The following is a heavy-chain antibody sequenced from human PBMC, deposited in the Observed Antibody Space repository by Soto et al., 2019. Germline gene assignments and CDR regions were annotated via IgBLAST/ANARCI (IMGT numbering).Heavy chain of an antibody. CDR2: IWYDGSNK. V-gene: IGHV3-33*01. CDR1: GFTFSSYG. Sequence: QAGGSLRLSCAASGFTFSSYGMHWVRQAPGKGLEWVAVIWYDGSNKYYADSVKGRFTISRDNSKNTLYLQMNSLRAEDTAVYYCAREENSSYGMDVWGQGTTVTVSS. J-gene: IGHJ6*02. CDR3: AREENSSYGMDV. D-gene: IGHD6-13*01.